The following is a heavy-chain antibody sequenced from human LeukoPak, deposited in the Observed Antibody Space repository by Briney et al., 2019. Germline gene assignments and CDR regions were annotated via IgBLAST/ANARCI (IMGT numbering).Heavy chain of an antibody. CDR1: GFTFSRYN. CDR3: ARGASVVAGSDNAFDI. J-gene: IGHJ3*02. Sequence: GGSLRLSCAASGFTFSRYNMNWVRQAPGKGLEWVSSISSSSSYKYYADSVRGRFTISRANAKNSLYLQMNSLRADDTAVYYCARGASVVAGSDNAFDIWGQGAMVTVSS. D-gene: IGHD6-19*01. V-gene: IGHV3-21*01. CDR2: ISSSSSYK.